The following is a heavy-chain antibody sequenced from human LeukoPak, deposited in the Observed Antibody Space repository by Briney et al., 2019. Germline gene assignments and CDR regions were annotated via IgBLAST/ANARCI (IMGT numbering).Heavy chain of an antibody. Sequence: SETLSLNCTVSGGSISSYFWTWLRQPPGKGLVGIGYIYYSGSANYSPSLKTRVTISVDTSKNEFSLNLTSVTAADTAVYYCARFTPQGSGWGGYNWFDPWGQGTLVTVSS. J-gene: IGHJ5*02. CDR3: ARFTPQGSGWGGYNWFDP. D-gene: IGHD3-10*01. CDR2: IYYSGSA. CDR1: GGSISSYF. V-gene: IGHV4-59*01.